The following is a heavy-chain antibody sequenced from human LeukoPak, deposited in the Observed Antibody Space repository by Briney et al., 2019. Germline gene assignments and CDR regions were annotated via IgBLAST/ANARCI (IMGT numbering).Heavy chain of an antibody. D-gene: IGHD3-16*02. Sequence: GGSLRLSCAASGFTFSSYDMKWVRQAPGKGLEGGSSISGSGHSTYYADSVKGRFTVSRDNSKNTLHLQMNSLRAEDTAVYYCAKDSPLSQGRHPYYFDYWGPGTLVTVSS. J-gene: IGHJ4*02. CDR1: GFTFSSYD. CDR3: AKDSPLSQGRHPYYFDY. V-gene: IGHV3-23*01. CDR2: ISGSGHST.